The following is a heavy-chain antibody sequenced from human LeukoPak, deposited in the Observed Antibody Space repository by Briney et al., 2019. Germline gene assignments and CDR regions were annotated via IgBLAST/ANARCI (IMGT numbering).Heavy chain of an antibody. D-gene: IGHD3-10*01. J-gene: IGHJ6*02. Sequence: SETLSLTCTVSGGSISSYYWSWIRQPAGKGLEWIGRIYTSGSTNYNPSLKSRVTMSVDTSKNQFSLKLSSVTAADTVVYYCARGAMVRGADYYYYGMDVWGQGTTVTVSS. CDR2: IYTSGST. V-gene: IGHV4-4*07. CDR3: ARGAMVRGADYYYYGMDV. CDR1: GGSISSYY.